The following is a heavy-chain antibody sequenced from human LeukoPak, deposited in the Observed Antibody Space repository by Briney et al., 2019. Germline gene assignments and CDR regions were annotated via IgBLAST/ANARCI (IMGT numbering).Heavy chain of an antibody. CDR3: AKGHDILTGYVDY. CDR1: GFTFSSYG. J-gene: IGHJ4*02. Sequence: PGRSLRLSCAASGFTFSSYGMHWVRQAPGKGLEWVAVISYDGSNKYYADSVKGRFTISRDNSKNTLYLQMNSLRAEDTAVYYCAKGHDILTGYVDYWGQGTLVTVSS. V-gene: IGHV3-30*18. CDR2: ISYDGSNK. D-gene: IGHD3-9*01.